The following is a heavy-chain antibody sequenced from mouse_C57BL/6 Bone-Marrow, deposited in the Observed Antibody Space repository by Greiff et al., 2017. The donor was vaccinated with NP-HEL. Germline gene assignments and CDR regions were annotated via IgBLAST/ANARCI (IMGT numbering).Heavy chain of an antibody. J-gene: IGHJ1*03. CDR3: ARQIYYYGSSFYWYFDV. CDR2: ISGGGGNT. Sequence: DVKLVESGGGLVKPGGSLKLSCAASGFTFSSYTMSWVRQTPEKRLEWVATISGGGGNTYYPDSVKGRFTISRDNAKNTLYLQMSSLRSEDTALYYCARQIYYYGSSFYWYFDVWGTGTTVTVSS. D-gene: IGHD1-1*01. V-gene: IGHV5-9*01. CDR1: GFTFSSYT.